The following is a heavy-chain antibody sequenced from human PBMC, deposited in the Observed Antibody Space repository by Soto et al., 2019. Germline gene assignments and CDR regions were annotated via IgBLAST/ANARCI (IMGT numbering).Heavy chain of an antibody. CDR2: IYYSGST. Sequence: QVQLQESGPGLVKPSETLSLTCTVSGGSISSYYWSWIRQPPGKGLEWIGYIYYSGSTNYNPSLKSRVTISVDTSKNQCSLKMSYVTAADTAVYYCEREGGSLGICGCGWFDHWGQGTLVTVSS. D-gene: IGHD2-21*01. CDR3: EREGGSLGICGCGWFDH. CDR1: GGSISSYY. V-gene: IGHV4-59*01. J-gene: IGHJ5*02.